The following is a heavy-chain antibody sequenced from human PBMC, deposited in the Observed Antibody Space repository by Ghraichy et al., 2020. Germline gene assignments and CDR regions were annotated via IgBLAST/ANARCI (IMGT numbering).Heavy chain of an antibody. CDR2: ISYDGSNK. CDR1: GFTFSSYA. D-gene: IGHD3-9*01. V-gene: IGHV3-30*04. CDR3: ARGTRGDDILTGYYSFDY. J-gene: IGHJ4*02. Sequence: LSLTCAASGFTFSSYAMHWVRQAPGKGLEWVAVISYDGSNKYYADSVKGRFTISRDNSKNTLYLQMNSLRAEDTAVYYCARGTRGDDILTGYYSFDYWGQGTLVTVSS.